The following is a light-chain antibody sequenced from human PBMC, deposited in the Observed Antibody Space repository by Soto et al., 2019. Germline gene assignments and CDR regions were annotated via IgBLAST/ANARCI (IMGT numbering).Light chain of an antibody. J-gene: IGLJ3*02. CDR1: SSDVGGYNY. CDR3: SSYTSSNTLV. CDR2: EVS. V-gene: IGLV2-14*01. Sequence: QSVLTQPASVSGSPGQSITISCTGTSSDVGGYNYVSWYQQHPGKAPKLMVYEVSNRPLGVSNRFSGSKSGNTASLTISGLQAEDEADYYCSSYTSSNTLVFGGGTKLTVL.